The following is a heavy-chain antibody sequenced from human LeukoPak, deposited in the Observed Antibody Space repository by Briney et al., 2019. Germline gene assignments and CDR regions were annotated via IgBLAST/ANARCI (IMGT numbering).Heavy chain of an antibody. CDR1: GGSISSYY. V-gene: IGHV4-39*07. CDR3: ARGRGVPGTTY. Sequence: SETLSLTCTVSGGSISSYYWGWIRQPPGKGLEWIGSIYYSGSTYYNPSLKSRVTISVDTSKNQFSLKLSSVTAADTAVYYCARGRGVPGTTYWGLGTLVTVSS. D-gene: IGHD6-19*01. CDR2: IYYSGST. J-gene: IGHJ4*02.